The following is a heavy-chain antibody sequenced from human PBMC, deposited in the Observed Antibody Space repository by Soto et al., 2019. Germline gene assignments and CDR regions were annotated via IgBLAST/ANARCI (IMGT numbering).Heavy chain of an antibody. J-gene: IGHJ4*02. CDR3: ARDQNGSPHFDY. CDR1: GGSISDYY. D-gene: IGHD1-26*01. CDR2: IYKCGTT. Sequence: QVQLQESGPGLVKPSETLSLTCSVSGGSISDYYWSWIRQPPGRGLEWIGYIYKCGTTNYNPSLKSRVTISVDTSKNLFSLKLSSVTAADTAVYFCARDQNGSPHFDYWGQGTLVTVSS. V-gene: IGHV4-59*01.